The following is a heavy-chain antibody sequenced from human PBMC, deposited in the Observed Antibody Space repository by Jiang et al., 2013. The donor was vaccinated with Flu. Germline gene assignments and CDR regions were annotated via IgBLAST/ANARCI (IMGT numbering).Heavy chain of an antibody. V-gene: IGHV1-18*01. D-gene: IGHD1-1*01. J-gene: IGHJ5*02. CDR2: ISAYNGNT. CDR1: GYTFTSYG. Sequence: ASGYTFTSYGISWVRQAPGQGLEWMGWISAYNGNTNYAQKLQGRVTMTTDTSTSTAYMELRSLRSDDTAVYYCARDRQLERGNWFDPWGQGTLVTVSS. CDR3: ARDRQLERGNWFDP.